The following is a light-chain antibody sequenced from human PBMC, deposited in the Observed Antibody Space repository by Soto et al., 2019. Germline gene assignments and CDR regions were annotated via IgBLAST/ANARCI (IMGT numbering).Light chain of an antibody. J-gene: IGKJ1*01. V-gene: IGKV1-33*01. CDR2: DAS. CDR1: HDISNY. CDR3: QQYDKLPPWT. Sequence: IQMNQSPSSLSASVGDRVTITCQASHDISNYLNWYQQKPGKAPKLLIYDASKLETGVPSRFSGSGSGTYFTFTISSVQPEDIATYYCQQYDKLPPWTFGPGTKVEIQ.